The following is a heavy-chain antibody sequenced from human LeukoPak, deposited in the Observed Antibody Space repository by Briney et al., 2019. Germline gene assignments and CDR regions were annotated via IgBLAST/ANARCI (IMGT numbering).Heavy chain of an antibody. J-gene: IGHJ5*02. V-gene: IGHV3-74*01. CDR2: INSVESST. D-gene: IGHD3-10*01. CDR1: GFTFSSYW. Sequence: GGSLRLSCAASGFTFSSYWMHWVRQAPGKGLVWVSRINSVESSTAYADSVKGRFTISRDNAKNTLYLQMNSLRAEDTAIYYCARDKFTSGESWFDPWGQGTLVTVSS. CDR3: ARDKFTSGESWFDP.